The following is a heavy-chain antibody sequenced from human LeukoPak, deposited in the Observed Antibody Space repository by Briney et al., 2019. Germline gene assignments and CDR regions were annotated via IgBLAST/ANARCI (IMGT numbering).Heavy chain of an antibody. V-gene: IGHV3-23*01. D-gene: IGHD6-19*01. CDR1: GFTFSTYG. Sequence: GGTLRLSCSASGFTFSTYGMSWVRQAPGKGLEWVISISGSGSTTFYADSVKGRFTISRDNSKNMLYLQMTSLRAEDTAVYYCAKGTSTYSSGSFDYWGRGTLVTISS. CDR3: AKGTSTYSSGSFDY. CDR2: ISGSGSTT. J-gene: IGHJ4*02.